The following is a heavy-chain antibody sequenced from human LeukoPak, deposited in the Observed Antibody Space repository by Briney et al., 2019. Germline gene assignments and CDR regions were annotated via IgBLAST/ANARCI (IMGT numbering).Heavy chain of an antibody. CDR1: GFTVSSNY. Sequence: GESLRLSCAASGFTVSSNYMSWVRQAPGKGLEWVSVIYSGGSTYYANSVKGRFTISRDNSKNMLFLQMNSLRAEDTAVYFCASSASLVCLDYWGQGTLVTVSS. D-gene: IGHD2-2*01. CDR2: IYSGGST. V-gene: IGHV3-53*01. J-gene: IGHJ4*02. CDR3: ASSASLVCLDY.